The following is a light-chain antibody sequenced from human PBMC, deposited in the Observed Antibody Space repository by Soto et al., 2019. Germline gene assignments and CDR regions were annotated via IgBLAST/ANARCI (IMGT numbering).Light chain of an antibody. Sequence: DIQMTQSPSSLSASLGGRVTITCRARQSISSLLNWYQQKPGKAPKLLIYAASSLQSGVPSRFSGSGSGTDFTLTISSLQPEDFATYYCQQSYSTPRTFGQGTKVEIK. CDR2: AAS. J-gene: IGKJ1*01. CDR1: QSISSL. V-gene: IGKV1-39*01. CDR3: QQSYSTPRT.